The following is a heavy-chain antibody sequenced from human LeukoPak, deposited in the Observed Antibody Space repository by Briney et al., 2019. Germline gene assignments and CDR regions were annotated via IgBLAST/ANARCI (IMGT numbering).Heavy chain of an antibody. D-gene: IGHD6-19*01. V-gene: IGHV1-24*01. J-gene: IGHJ3*02. CDR1: GYTLTELS. Sequence: ASVKVSCKXSGYTLTELSMHWVRQAPGKGLEGMGGFDPEDGETIYAQKFQGRVTMTEDTSTDTAYMELSSLRSEDTAVYYCATGRYSSGWPYEGAFDIWGQGTMVTVSS. CDR3: ATGRYSSGWPYEGAFDI. CDR2: FDPEDGET.